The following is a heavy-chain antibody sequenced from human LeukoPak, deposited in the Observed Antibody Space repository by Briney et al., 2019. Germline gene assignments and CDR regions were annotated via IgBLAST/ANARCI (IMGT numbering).Heavy chain of an antibody. J-gene: IGHJ6*03. CDR1: GFTFSSYS. CDR3: ARDKYYMDV. CDR2: ISSSSSTI. Sequence: TGGSLRLSCAASGFTFSSYSMNWVRQAPGKGLEWVSYISSSSSTIYYPDSVKGRFTISRDNAKNSLYLQMNSLRAEDTAVYYCARDKYYMDVWGKGTTVTVSS. V-gene: IGHV3-48*01.